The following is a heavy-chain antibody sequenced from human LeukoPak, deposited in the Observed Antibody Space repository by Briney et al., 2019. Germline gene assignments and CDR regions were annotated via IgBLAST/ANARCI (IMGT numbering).Heavy chain of an antibody. D-gene: IGHD3-16*02. V-gene: IGHV4-59*01. CDR3: ARASGGELSRHSDF. CDR2: IYYTGNT. CDR1: GASIRSYY. Sequence: ETLSLTCTVSGASIRSYYWSWIRQPPGKGLEWIGYIYYTGNTDYNPSLQSRLSISVDTSKNQFSLKLTSVTAADTAVYYCARASGGELSRHSDFWGQGTLVTVSS. J-gene: IGHJ4*02.